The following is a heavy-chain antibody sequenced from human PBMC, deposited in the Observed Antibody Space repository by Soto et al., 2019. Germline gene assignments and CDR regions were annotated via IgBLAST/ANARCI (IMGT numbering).Heavy chain of an antibody. J-gene: IGHJ4*02. CDR3: AGVFTDEKSKYYFDY. CDR2: IIPIFGTA. V-gene: IGHV1-69*01. D-gene: IGHD2-8*02. Sequence: QVQLVQSGAEVKKPGSSVKVSRKASGSTFSRYVINWVRRAPGQGLEWLGGIIPIFGTANYAQRFQGRVTITADESATTAYMELSSLRSEDTAVYYCAGVFTDEKSKYYFDYWGQGTLVTVSS. CDR1: GSTFSRYV.